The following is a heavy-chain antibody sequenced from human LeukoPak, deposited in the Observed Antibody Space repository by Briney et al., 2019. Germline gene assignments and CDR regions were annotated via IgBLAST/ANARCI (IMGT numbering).Heavy chain of an antibody. CDR3: ARGDGANYYYMDV. J-gene: IGHJ6*03. V-gene: IGHV1-2*02. D-gene: IGHD3-16*01. Sequence: AAVKVSCKASGYTFTGYYMHWVRQTPGQGLEWMGWINPNSGGTNYAQKFQGRVTMTRDTSISTAYMELSSLTSEDTAVYYCARGDGANYYYMDVWGKGTTVTVSS. CDR1: GYTFTGYY. CDR2: INPNSGGT.